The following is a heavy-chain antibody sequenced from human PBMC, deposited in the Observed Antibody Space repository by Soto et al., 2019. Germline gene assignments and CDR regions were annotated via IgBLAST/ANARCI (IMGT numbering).Heavy chain of an antibody. Sequence: EVQLLESGGGLVQPGGSLRLSCAASGFTFSSYAMSWVRQAPGKGLEWVSAISGSGGSTYYADSVKGRFTISRDNSKNTLYLQMTSLRADDTAVYYCASGSYEDVFDYWGQGTLVTVSS. V-gene: IGHV3-23*01. J-gene: IGHJ4*02. CDR1: GFTFSSYA. D-gene: IGHD1-26*01. CDR2: ISGSGGST. CDR3: ASGSYEDVFDY.